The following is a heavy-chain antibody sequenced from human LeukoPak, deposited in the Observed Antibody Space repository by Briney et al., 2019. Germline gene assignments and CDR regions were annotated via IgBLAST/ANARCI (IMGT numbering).Heavy chain of an antibody. CDR1: GYTFTGYY. CDR2: INPNSGGT. CDR3: ARTRSGWYVGFDC. J-gene: IGHJ4*02. V-gene: IGHV1-2*02. D-gene: IGHD6-19*01. Sequence: GASVKVSCKASGYTFTGYYMHWVRQAPGQGLEWRGWINPNSGGTNYAQKFQGRVTMTRDTSISTVYMELSRLRSDDTAVYYCARTRSGWYVGFDCWGRGTLVAVSS.